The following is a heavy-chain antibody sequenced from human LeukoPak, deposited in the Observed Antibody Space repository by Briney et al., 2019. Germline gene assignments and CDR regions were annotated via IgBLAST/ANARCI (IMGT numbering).Heavy chain of an antibody. Sequence: GRSLRLSCAASGYTFDDYAMHWVRQAPGKGLEWVSGISWNSGSIGYADSVKGRFTISRDNAKNSLYLQMNSLRAEDTALYYCAKDWGSGYDSSYFDYWGQGTLVTVSS. CDR1: GYTFDDYA. CDR3: AKDWGSGYDSSYFDY. CDR2: ISWNSGSI. J-gene: IGHJ4*02. V-gene: IGHV3-9*01. D-gene: IGHD5-12*01.